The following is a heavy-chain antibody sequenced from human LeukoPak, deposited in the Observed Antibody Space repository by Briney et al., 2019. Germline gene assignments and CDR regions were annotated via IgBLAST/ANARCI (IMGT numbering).Heavy chain of an antibody. CDR3: ARGSLGDYGNWFDL. Sequence: SETLTLTCSVSGVSISRDYWGWIRQPPGKGLEWIGYMYYSGSTNFNPSLKTRVTISVDTSKNHFSLKMSSVTAVDTAVYYCARGSLGDYGNWFDLWGQGTLVTVSS. V-gene: IGHV4-59*01. CDR2: MYYSGST. CDR1: GVSISRDY. J-gene: IGHJ5*02. D-gene: IGHD4-17*01.